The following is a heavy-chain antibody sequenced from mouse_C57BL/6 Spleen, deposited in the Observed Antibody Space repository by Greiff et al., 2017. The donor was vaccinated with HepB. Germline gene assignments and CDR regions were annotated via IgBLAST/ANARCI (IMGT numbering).Heavy chain of an antibody. Sequence: QVQLKQSGAELVRPGTSVKMSCKASGYTFTNYWIGWAKQRPGHGLEWIGDIYPGGGYTNYNEKFKGKATLTADKSSSTAYMQFSSLTSEDSAIYYCARRSYGRRYYFDYWGQGTTLTVSS. V-gene: IGHV1-63*01. J-gene: IGHJ2*01. CDR1: GYTFTNYW. D-gene: IGHD1-1*01. CDR3: ARRSYGRRYYFDY. CDR2: IYPGGGYT.